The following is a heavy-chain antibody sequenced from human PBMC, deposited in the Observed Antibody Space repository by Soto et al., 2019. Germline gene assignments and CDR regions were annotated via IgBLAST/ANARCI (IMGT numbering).Heavy chain of an antibody. CDR3: ARSPKRVGFKNYNWFDP. V-gene: IGHV1-8*01. J-gene: IGHJ5*02. Sequence: ASVKVSCKASGYTFTSYDINWVRQATGQGLEWMGWMNPNSGNTGYAQKFQGRVTMTRNTSISTAYMELSSLRSEDTAVYYCARSPKRVGFKNYNWFDPWGLGTLVTVSS. CDR1: GYTFTSYD. CDR2: MNPNSGNT.